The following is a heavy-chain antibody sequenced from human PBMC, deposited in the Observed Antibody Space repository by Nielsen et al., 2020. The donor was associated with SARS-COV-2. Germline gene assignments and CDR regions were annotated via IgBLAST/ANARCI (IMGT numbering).Heavy chain of an antibody. CDR3: AKVNNGGGIVPASYSFFMDV. V-gene: IGHV4-34*01. CDR2: ITRSGNT. D-gene: IGHD2-2*01. CDR1: GLSFRANH. J-gene: IGHJ6*03. Sequence: SNTLSPTCHPHGLSFRANHCAGIGQSPGKGLEWIGDITRSGNTNYNPALKSRVIMSVATSKDEFSLKLTSVTAADTAIYFCAKVNNGGGIVPASYSFFMDVWGKGTSVAVSS.